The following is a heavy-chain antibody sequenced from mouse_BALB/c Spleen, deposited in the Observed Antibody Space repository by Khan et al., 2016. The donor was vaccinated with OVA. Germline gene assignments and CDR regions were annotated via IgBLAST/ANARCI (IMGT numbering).Heavy chain of an antibody. J-gene: IGHJ3*01. CDR2: ISPGSGNT. CDR3: AREWCSWFPY. V-gene: IGHV1-77*01. CDR1: GYIFIDYN. D-gene: IGHD1-3*01. Sequence: VQLQQSGTELARPGASVKLSCKASGYIFIDYNINWVKQRTGPGLEWIGEISPGSGNTYYNEKFKGKATLTADKSSSTAYMQLSSLTSEDSAVYFCAREWCSWFPYWGQGTLVTVSA.